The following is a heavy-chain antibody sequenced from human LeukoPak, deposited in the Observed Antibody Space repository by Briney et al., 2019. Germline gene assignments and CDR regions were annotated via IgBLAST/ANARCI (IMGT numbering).Heavy chain of an antibody. D-gene: IGHD3-22*01. V-gene: IGHV3-7*03. CDR3: ATPLDYYDTSGYHQGGD. J-gene: IGHJ4*02. CDR1: GFTFSSYW. Sequence: GGSLRLSCAASGFTFSSYWMSWVRQAPGKGLEWVANIKQDGSKKNYVDSVKGRFTISRDNAKNSLYLQMNSLRAEDTAVYYCATPLDYYDTSGYHQGGDWGQGTLVTVSS. CDR2: IKQDGSKK.